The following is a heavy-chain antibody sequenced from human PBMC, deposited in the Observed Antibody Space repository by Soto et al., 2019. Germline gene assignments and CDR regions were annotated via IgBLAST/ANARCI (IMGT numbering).Heavy chain of an antibody. V-gene: IGHV1-18*01. CDR2: ISAYNGNT. D-gene: IGHD3-16*01. CDR1: GYTFTSYG. Sequence: QVQLVQSGAEVKKPGASVKVSCKASGYTFTSYGISWVRQAPGQGLEWTGWISAYNGNTNYAQKLQGRVTTTTDTSTRTAYMALRRRTSDDTAAYHCGRSFQGAPYCWGQGTLVSVSS. J-gene: IGHJ4*02. CDR3: GRSFQGAPYC.